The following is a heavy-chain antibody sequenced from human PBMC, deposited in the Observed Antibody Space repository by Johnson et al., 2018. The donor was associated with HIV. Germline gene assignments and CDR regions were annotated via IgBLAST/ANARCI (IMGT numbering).Heavy chain of an antibody. D-gene: IGHD5-12*01. J-gene: IGHJ3*02. CDR1: GFTFSSYG. CDR2: IYSGGST. CDR3: ARGRGYSGYDPPAAFDI. Sequence: QVQLLESGGGVVQPGRSLRVSCAASGFTFSSYGMHWVRQAPGKGLEWVSVIYSGGSTYYADSVKGRFTISRDHSKNTLYLQMNSLRAEDTAVYYCARGRGYSGYDPPAAFDIWGQGTMVTVSS. V-gene: IGHV3-NL1*01.